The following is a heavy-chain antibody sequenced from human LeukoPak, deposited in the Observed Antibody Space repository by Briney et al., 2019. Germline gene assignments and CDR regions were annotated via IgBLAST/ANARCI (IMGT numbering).Heavy chain of an antibody. CDR2: ISAYNGNT. D-gene: IGHD3-22*01. J-gene: IGHJ4*02. CDR1: GYTFTSYG. CDR3: ARSDSSGYLTFFDY. Sequence: ASVKVSCKASGYTFTSYGISWVRQAPGQGLEWMRWISAYNGNTNYAQKLQGRVTMTTDTSTSTAYMELRSLRSDDTAVYYCARSDSSGYLTFFDYWGQGTLVTVSS. V-gene: IGHV1-18*01.